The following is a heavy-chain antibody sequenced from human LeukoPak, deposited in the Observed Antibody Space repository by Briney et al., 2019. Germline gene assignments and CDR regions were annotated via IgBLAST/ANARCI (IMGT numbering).Heavy chain of an antibody. CDR3: ARSQTGGYVDTDFDY. J-gene: IGHJ4*02. Sequence: SAKVSCKASGGTFSSYAISWVRQAPGQGLEWMGGIIPIFGTANYAQKFQGRVTITADESTSTAYMELSSLRSEDTAVYYCARSQTGGYVDTDFDYWGQGTLVTVSS. V-gene: IGHV1-69*13. CDR1: GGTFSSYA. CDR2: IIPIFGTA. D-gene: IGHD5-12*01.